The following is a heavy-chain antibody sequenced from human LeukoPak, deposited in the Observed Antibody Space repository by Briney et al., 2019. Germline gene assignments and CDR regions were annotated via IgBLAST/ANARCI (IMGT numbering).Heavy chain of an antibody. CDR3: ARTPYYYDNSGHLTYYYSMDV. CDR2: INSEGRST. CDR1: GFSFSSYW. V-gene: IGHV3-74*01. D-gene: IGHD3-22*01. Sequence: GGALRLSCAASGFSFSSYWMHWVRQAPGKGLGWVSRINSEGRSTNYADSVKGRFTISRDNAKNTLYLRMNSLRAEDTAVYYCARTPYYYDNSGHLTYYYSMDVWGKGTTVTISS. J-gene: IGHJ6*03.